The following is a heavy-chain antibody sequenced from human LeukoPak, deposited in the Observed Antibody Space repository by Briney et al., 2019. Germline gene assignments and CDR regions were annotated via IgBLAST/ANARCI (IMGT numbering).Heavy chain of an antibody. CDR2: IYYSGAT. CDR3: ARFGITVVRGVKYYFDY. D-gene: IGHD3-10*01. CDR1: GGSISNYY. Sequence: SETLSLTCTVSGGSISNYYWSWMRQPPWKGLEWIGHIYYSGATKYNPSLKSRITISVDTSKNQFSLMLSSVTAADTAVYYCARFGITVVRGVKYYFDYWGQGTLVTVSS. V-gene: IGHV4-59*08. J-gene: IGHJ4*02.